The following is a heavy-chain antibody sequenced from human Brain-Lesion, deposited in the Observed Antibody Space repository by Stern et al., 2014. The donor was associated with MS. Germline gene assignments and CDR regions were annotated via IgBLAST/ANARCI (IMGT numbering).Heavy chain of an antibody. V-gene: IGHV4-61*02. D-gene: IGHD2-2*01. Sequence: VQLVQSGPGLVKPSQTLSLSCTVSGGPISSGGYYWSWIRQPAGKGLEWIGRIFNSGSTRYNPSLTSRVTISIDTSKNRLPPRLNSMTAADTAVYYCARGRVVPGFQYYATDVWGQGTTVIVSS. CDR2: IFNSGST. J-gene: IGHJ6*02. CDR1: GGPISSGGYY. CDR3: ARGRVVPGFQYYATDV.